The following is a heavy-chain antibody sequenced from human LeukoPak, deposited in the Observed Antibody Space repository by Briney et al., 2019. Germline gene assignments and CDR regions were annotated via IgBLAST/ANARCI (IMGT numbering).Heavy chain of an antibody. D-gene: IGHD6-13*01. CDR2: IRYDGSNK. CDR1: GFTFSSYG. Sequence: GGSLRLSCAASGFTFSSYGMHWVRQAPGKGLEWVAFIRYDGSNKYYADSVKGRFTISRDNSKNTLYLQMNSLRAEDTAVYYCARFEGNSSGWYEYYYYYMDVWGKGTTVTISS. CDR3: ARFEGNSSGWYEYYYYYMDV. V-gene: IGHV3-30*02. J-gene: IGHJ6*03.